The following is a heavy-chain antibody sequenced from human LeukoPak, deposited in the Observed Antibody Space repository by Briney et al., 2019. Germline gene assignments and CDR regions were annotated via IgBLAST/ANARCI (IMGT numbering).Heavy chain of an antibody. J-gene: IGHJ4*02. D-gene: IGHD3-22*01. Sequence: PGGSLRLSCAASGFTFSSYAMHWVRQAPGKGLEYVSAISRNGGSTYYANSVKGRFTISRDNSKNTLYLQMGSLRAEDMAVYYCARVAHYYDSSGPFDYWGQGTLVTVSS. CDR1: GFTFSSYA. CDR3: ARVAHYYDSSGPFDY. V-gene: IGHV3-64*01. CDR2: ISRNGGST.